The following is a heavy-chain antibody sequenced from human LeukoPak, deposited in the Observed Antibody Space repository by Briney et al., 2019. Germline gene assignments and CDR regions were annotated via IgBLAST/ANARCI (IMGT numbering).Heavy chain of an antibody. CDR2: ISADGIDK. CDR1: GFTFSSYG. J-gene: IGHJ4*02. CDR3: AKDKGREGDY. V-gene: IGHV3-30*18. Sequence: PGGSLRLSCAASGFTFSSYGMHWVRQAPGKGLEWMGVISADGIDKYYADSVKGRFTNSRDNSKNTLYLQMSSLRPEDTAVYYCAKDKGREGDYWGQGNLVTVSS.